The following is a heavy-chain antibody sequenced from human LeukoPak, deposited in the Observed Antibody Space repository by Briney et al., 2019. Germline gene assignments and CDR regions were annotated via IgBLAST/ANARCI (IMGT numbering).Heavy chain of an antibody. CDR3: AGIYYFDY. CDR2: ISYDGSNK. V-gene: IGHV3-30*03. J-gene: IGHJ4*02. CDR1: GFTFSNAW. Sequence: GGSLRLSCAASGFTFSNAWMNWVRQAPGKGLEWVAVISYDGSNKYYADSVKGRFTISRDNSKNTLYLQMNSLRAEDTAVYYCAGIYYFDYWGQGTLVTVSS. D-gene: IGHD1-14*01.